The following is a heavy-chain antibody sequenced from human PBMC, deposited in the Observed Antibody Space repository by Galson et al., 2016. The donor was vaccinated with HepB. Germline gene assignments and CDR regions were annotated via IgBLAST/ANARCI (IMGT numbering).Heavy chain of an antibody. V-gene: IGHV3-48*04. CDR1: GFTFSSYP. CDR3: ARGRGDFWSGVRSRGAMDV. J-gene: IGHJ6*02. D-gene: IGHD3-3*01. CDR2: ISRSSSSI. Sequence: SLRLSCAASGFTFSSYPINWVRQAPGKGLEWVSYISRSSSSIYYADSVKGRFAISRDDAKNLLYLQMSSLRAEDTAVYFCARGRGDFWSGVRSRGAMDVWGQGTAVTVPS.